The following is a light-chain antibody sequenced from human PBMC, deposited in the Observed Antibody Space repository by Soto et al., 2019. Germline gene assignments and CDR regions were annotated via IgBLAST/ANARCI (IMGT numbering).Light chain of an antibody. CDR1: QNIGAL. Sequence: DIQMTQSPSTLSASVGDRVTITCRASQNIGALLAWYQQKPGKAPMFLISKASNLGSGVPSRFSGSGSGTDFTLTISSLQPEDFATYYCQQYNTYPLTFGGGTKVDI. V-gene: IGKV1-5*03. CDR2: KAS. CDR3: QQYNTYPLT. J-gene: IGKJ4*01.